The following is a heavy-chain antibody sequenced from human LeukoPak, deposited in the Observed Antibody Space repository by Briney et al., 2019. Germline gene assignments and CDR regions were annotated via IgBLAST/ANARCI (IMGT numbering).Heavy chain of an antibody. J-gene: IGHJ1*01. CDR3: ARTGWGYCSGGSCYPAEYFQH. CDR1: GFTFSSYS. Sequence: SGGSLRLSCAASGFTFSSYSMNWVRQAPGKGLEWVSYISSSSSTIYYADSVKGRFTISRDNAKNSLYLQMNSLRAEDTAVYYCARTGWGYCSGGSCYPAEYFQHWGQGTLVTVSS. CDR2: ISSSSSTI. V-gene: IGHV3-48*01. D-gene: IGHD2-15*01.